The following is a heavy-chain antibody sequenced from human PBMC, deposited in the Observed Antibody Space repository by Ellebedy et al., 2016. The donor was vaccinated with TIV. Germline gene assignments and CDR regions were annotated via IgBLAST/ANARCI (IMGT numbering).Heavy chain of an antibody. Sequence: SETLSLTCTVSGGSISSYYWSWIRQPPGKGLEWIGYIYYSGSTNYNPSLKSRVTISVDTSKNQFSLKLSSVTAADTAVYYCTTVGAYDRLNFDNWGQGTLVTVSS. J-gene: IGHJ4*02. CDR1: GGSISSYY. D-gene: IGHD3-22*01. CDR2: IYYSGST. CDR3: TTVGAYDRLNFDN. V-gene: IGHV4-59*01.